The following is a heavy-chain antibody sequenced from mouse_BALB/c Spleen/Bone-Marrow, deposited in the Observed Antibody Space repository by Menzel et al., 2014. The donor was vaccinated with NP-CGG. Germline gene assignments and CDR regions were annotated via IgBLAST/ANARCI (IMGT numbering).Heavy chain of an antibody. CDR1: GFTFSSYG. J-gene: IGHJ4*01. Sequence: EVQLVESGGDLVKPGGSLKLSCAASGFTFSSYGMSWVRQTPDKRLEWVATISSGGSYTYYPDSVKGRFTISRDNAKNTLYLQMSSLKSEDTAMCYCARRRDYYAMDYWGQGTSVTVSS. CDR2: ISSGGSYT. V-gene: IGHV5-6*01. CDR3: ARRRDYYAMDY.